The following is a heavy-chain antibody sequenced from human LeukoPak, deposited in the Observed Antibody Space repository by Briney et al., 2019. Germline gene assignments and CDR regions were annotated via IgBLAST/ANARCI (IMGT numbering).Heavy chain of an antibody. CDR3: ARAGRNGERRVDH. J-gene: IGHJ4*02. CDR1: GYSFRDYW. D-gene: IGHD1-1*01. CDR2: IYPGDSDT. Sequence: SGESLKISCKASGYSFRDYWIGWVRQMPGEGLELMGIIYPGDSDTRYSPSFQGRVTISADKSISTTYLQWSSLEASDSGMYYCARAGRNGERRVDHWGQGTLVTVSS. V-gene: IGHV5-51*01.